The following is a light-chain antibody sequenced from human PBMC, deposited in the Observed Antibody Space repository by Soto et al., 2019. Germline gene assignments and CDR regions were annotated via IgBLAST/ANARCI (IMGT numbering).Light chain of an antibody. J-gene: IGKJ5*01. Sequence: DIQLTQSPSFLSASVGDRVTITCRASQGISSYLAWYQQKPGKAPKLLIYAASTLQSGVPSRFSGSGSGAEFTLTISSLEPEDFAVYYCQLRTNWPPVFTFGQGTRLEIK. CDR2: AAS. CDR1: QGISSY. V-gene: IGKV1-9*01. CDR3: QLRTNWPPVFT.